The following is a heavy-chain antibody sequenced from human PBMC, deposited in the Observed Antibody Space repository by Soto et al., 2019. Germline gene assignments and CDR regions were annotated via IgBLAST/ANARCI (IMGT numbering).Heavy chain of an antibody. CDR3: ARGRGYSYGPYYFDY. J-gene: IGHJ4*02. V-gene: IGHV4-31*03. CDR1: GGSISSEGYY. CDR2: IYYSGTT. Sequence: SETLSLTCTVSGGSISSEGYYWSWFRQLPGKGLEWIGGIYYSGTTYHNPSLRSRLTISGDASKNQFSLKLSSVTDADTALYYCARGRGYSYGPYYFDYWGQGTLVTVSS. D-gene: IGHD5-18*01.